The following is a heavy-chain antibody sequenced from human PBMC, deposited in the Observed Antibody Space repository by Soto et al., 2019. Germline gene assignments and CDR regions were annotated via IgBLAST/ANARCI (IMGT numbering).Heavy chain of an antibody. V-gene: IGHV4-61*01. J-gene: IGHJ6*02. D-gene: IGHD3-16*01. CDR1: GGSVSSGSYY. CDR3: AREEVLGLAFGGPYGMDV. Sequence: SETLSLTCTVSGGSVSSGSYYWGWIRQPPGKGLEWIGYIYYSGSTNYNPSLKSRVTISVDTSKNQFSLKLSSVTAADTAVYYCAREEVLGLAFGGPYGMDVWGQGTTVTVSS. CDR2: IYYSGST.